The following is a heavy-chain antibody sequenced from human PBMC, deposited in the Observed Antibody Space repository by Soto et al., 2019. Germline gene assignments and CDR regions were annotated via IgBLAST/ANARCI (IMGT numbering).Heavy chain of an antibody. V-gene: IGHV1-69*02. CDR2: IIPILGIA. CDR1: GGTFSSYT. J-gene: IGHJ3*02. Sequence: QVQLVQSGAEVKKPGSSVKVSCKASGGTFSSYTISWVRQAPGQGLEWMGRIIPILGIANYAQKFQGRVTITADKSTSTAYMERSSLRSEDTAVYYCASEGRAVDTARDRLSAFDIWGQGTMVTVSS. CDR3: ASEGRAVDTARDRLSAFDI. D-gene: IGHD5-18*01.